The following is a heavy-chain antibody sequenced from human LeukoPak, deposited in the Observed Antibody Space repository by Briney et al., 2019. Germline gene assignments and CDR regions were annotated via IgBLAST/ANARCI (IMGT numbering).Heavy chain of an antibody. CDR1: GGTFSSYA. CDR3: ARGGFPYDRTSYFDY. Sequence: SVKVSCKASGGTFSSYAISWVRQAPGQGLEWMGGIIPIFGTANYAQKFQGRVTITADESTSTAYMELSSLRSEDTAVYYCARGGFPYDRTSYFDYWGQGTLVTVSS. CDR2: IIPIFGTA. J-gene: IGHJ4*02. V-gene: IGHV1-69*13. D-gene: IGHD3-3*01.